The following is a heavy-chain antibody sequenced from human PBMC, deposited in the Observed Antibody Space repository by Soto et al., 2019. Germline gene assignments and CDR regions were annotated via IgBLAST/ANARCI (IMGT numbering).Heavy chain of an antibody. CDR1: GGTFSSYA. V-gene: IGHV1-69*12. D-gene: IGHD5-18*01. J-gene: IGHJ3*02. CDR2: IIPIFGTA. Sequence: QVQLVQSGAEVKKPGSSVKVSCKASGGTFSSYAISWVRQAPGHGLEWMGGIIPIFGTANYAQKFQGRVTITADGSPSTAYMELSSLSSEDPAVYYCAIFGYSYGGAFDIWGHGTMVTVSS. CDR3: AIFGYSYGGAFDI.